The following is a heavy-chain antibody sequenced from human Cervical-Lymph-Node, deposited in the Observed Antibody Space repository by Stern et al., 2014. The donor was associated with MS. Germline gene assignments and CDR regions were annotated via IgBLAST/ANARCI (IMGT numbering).Heavy chain of an antibody. J-gene: IGHJ4*02. CDR1: GYTFSNYG. D-gene: IGHD2-2*01. CDR2: ISANNGNT. Sequence: VQLVQSGAEVKKPGASVKVSCKASGYTFSNYGISWVRQAPGQGLEWMGWISANNGNTNFAQKLQGRVTMTTDTSTSTAYMELRSLRSDDTAVYYCALRYCSSDSCFGLDYWGQGTLVTVSS. CDR3: ALRYCSSDSCFGLDY. V-gene: IGHV1-18*01.